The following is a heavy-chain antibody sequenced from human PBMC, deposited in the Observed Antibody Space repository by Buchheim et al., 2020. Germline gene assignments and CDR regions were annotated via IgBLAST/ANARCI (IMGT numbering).Heavy chain of an antibody. CDR3: ARDSRRGYYYYGMNV. CDR1: GYTFTNYY. V-gene: IGHV1-46*01. J-gene: IGHJ6*02. CDR2: INPSGGSP. D-gene: IGHD2-2*01. Sequence: QVQLVQSGAEVKKPGASVQISCKASGYTFTNYYLHWVRQAPGQGLEWMGFINPSGGSPSYAQKFQGRVTVTRDTSTSTVYMKLSILGTEDTAVYYCARDSRRGYYYYGMNVEGQGTT.